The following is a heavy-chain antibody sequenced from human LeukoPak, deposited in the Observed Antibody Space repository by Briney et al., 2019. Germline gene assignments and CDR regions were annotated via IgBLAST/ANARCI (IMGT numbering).Heavy chain of an antibody. V-gene: IGHV4-61*02. CDR1: GGSISSGTYY. D-gene: IGHD3-10*01. J-gene: IGHJ4*02. Sequence: SQTLSLTCTVSGGSISSGTYYWSWIRQPAGKGLEWIGRVYSSGTINNSPSLKSRVTISIDTSKNQFSLKLSSVTAADTAVYYCARSHYYHSVDYWGQGTLVTVSS. CDR3: ARSHYYHSVDY. CDR2: VYSSGTI.